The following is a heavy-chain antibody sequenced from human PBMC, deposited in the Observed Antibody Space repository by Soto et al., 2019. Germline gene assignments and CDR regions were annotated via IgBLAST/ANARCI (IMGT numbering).Heavy chain of an antibody. CDR2: ITSDGKSK. J-gene: IGHJ5*02. CDR3: SRKSSDWLLNWFDP. CDR1: GFNFSNHW. V-gene: IGHV3-74*01. Sequence: PGGSLRLSCAASGFNFSNHWMHWVRQRPAEGLVWVSRITSDGKSKGYAESVKGRFAISRDNAKNTLYLQMNSLTAEDQAVYYFSRKSSDWLLNWFDPWGQGTLVTVSS. D-gene: IGHD2-21*02.